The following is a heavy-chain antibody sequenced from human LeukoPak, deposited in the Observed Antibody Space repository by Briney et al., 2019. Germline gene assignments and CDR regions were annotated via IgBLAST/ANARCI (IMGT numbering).Heavy chain of an antibody. J-gene: IGHJ4*02. CDR2: ISGSGGST. CDR1: GFTFSSYA. V-gene: IGHV3-23*01. D-gene: IGHD2-15*01. Sequence: GGSLRLSCAASGFTFSSYAMSWVRQAPGKGLEWVSAISGSGGSTYYADSVRGRFTISRDNSKNRLYLQMNSLRAEDTAVYYWAKDSCSGGTCYSELDYWGQGTLVTVSS. CDR3: AKDSCSGGTCYSELDY.